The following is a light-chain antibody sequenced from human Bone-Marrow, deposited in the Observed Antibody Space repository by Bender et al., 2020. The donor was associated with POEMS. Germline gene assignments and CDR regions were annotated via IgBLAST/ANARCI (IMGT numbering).Light chain of an antibody. CDR1: AFPQHY. V-gene: IGLV3-25*03. CDR2: RDI. Sequence: SYEVTQPPSVSVSPGQTARITCSGDAFPQHYAYWYLHKPGQAPVLVMSRDIERPSGIPERFSGSSSGTTLTLTISGVQAEDEADYYCQAWDTYSVIFGGGTKLTVL. J-gene: IGLJ2*01. CDR3: QAWDTYSVI.